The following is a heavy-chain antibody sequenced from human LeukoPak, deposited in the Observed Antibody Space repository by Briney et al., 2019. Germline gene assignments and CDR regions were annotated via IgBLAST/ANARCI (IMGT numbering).Heavy chain of an antibody. Sequence: PGGSLRLSCAASGFTFYDYAMHWVRQAPGKGLEWVSGISWNSGSIGYADSVKGRFTISRDNAKNSLYLQMNSLRAEDTALYYCAKVSSSSWFFDYWGQGTLVTVSS. CDR2: ISWNSGSI. J-gene: IGHJ4*02. CDR1: GFTFYDYA. D-gene: IGHD6-13*01. V-gene: IGHV3-9*01. CDR3: AKVSSSSWFFDY.